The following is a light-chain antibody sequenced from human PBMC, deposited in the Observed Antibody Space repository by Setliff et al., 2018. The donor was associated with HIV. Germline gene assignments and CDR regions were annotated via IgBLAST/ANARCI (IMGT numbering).Light chain of an antibody. CDR1: SGDVGTYNL. J-gene: IGLJ1*01. CDR2: EVT. CDR3: CSYTGSDTIDV. V-gene: IGLV2-23*02. Sequence: QSALAQPASESGSPGQAITISCTGTSGDVGTYNLVSWYQQHQGKAPQLIIYEVTKRPSGVSARFSGSKSGNTASLIISGLQAEDEADYYCCSYTGSDTIDVFGTGTKVTVL.